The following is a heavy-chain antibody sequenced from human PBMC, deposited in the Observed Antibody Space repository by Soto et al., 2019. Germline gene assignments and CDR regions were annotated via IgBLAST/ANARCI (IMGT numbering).Heavy chain of an antibody. CDR3: ARSVDYSQNGDYFDY. V-gene: IGHV4-31*03. D-gene: IGHD4-4*01. J-gene: IGHJ4*02. CDR1: GGSISSGGYY. Sequence: SETLSLTCTVSGGSISSGGYYWSWIRQHPGKGLEWIGYIYYSGSTYYNPSLKSRVTISVDTSKNQFSLKLSSVTAADTAMYYCARSVDYSQNGDYFDYWGQGTLVTVSS. CDR2: IYYSGST.